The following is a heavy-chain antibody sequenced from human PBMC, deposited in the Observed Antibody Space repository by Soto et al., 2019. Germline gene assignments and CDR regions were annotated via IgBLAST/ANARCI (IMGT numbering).Heavy chain of an antibody. CDR3: ARATVVVPAAIVPDPHYYYYYYMDV. J-gene: IGHJ6*03. V-gene: IGHV1-8*01. CDR1: GYTFTSYD. CDR2: MNPNSGNT. Sequence: ASVKVSCKASGYTFTSYDINWVRQATGQGLEWMGWMNPNSGNTGYAQKFQGRVTMTRNTSISTAYMELSSLGSEDTAVYYCARATVVVPAAIVPDPHYYYYYYMDVWGKGTTVTVSS. D-gene: IGHD2-2*01.